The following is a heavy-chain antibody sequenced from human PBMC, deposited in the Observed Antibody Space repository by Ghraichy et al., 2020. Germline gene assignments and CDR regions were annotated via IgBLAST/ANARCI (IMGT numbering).Heavy chain of an antibody. CDR3: AKALSGVPHYFDF. CDR1: GLSFASYA. CDR2: ISASGGNT. D-gene: IGHD3-3*01. Sequence: GGSLRLSCAASGLSFASYAMTWVRQAPGKGLEWVSAISASGGNTSYAAYVKGRFTIARDNSKNTLSLQMKSLRAEDTAVFYCAKALSGVPHYFDFWGQGTLVTVSS. V-gene: IGHV3-23*01. J-gene: IGHJ4*02.